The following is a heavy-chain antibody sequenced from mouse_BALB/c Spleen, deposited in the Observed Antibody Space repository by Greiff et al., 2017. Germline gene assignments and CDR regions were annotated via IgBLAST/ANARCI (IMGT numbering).Heavy chain of an antibody. CDR1: GFTFSDFY. J-gene: IGHJ3*01. V-gene: IGHV7-1*02. Sequence: EVKLMESGGGLVQPGGSLRLSCATSGFTFSDFYMEWVRQPPGKRLEWIAASRNKANDYTTEYSASVKGRFIVSRDTSQSILYLQMNALRAEDTAIYYCARGPYYYGSSYWFAYWGQGTLVTVSA. CDR3: ARGPYYYGSSYWFAY. D-gene: IGHD1-1*01. CDR2: SRNKANDYTT.